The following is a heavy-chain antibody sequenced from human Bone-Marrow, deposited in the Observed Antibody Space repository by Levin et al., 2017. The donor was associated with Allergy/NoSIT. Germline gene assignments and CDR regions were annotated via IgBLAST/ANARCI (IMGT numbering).Heavy chain of an antibody. CDR2: IWYDGSKK. CDR3: ARGELNWGIDQ. J-gene: IGHJ4*02. Sequence: QPGGSLRLSCAASGFTFSTYAMHWVRQAPGEGLEWVALIWYDGSKKYYADSVKGRFTISRDNSKNTLFLQMSSLRAEDTAVYYCARGELNWGIDQWGQGTLVTVLS. V-gene: IGHV3-33*01. CDR1: GFTFSTYA. D-gene: IGHD7-27*01.